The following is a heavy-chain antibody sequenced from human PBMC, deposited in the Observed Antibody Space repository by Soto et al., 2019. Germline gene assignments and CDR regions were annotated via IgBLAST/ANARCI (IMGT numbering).Heavy chain of an antibody. V-gene: IGHV4-30-2*01. CDR3: ARDSRWVVATQGPYGMDV. D-gene: IGHD2-15*01. CDR2: IYHSGST. J-gene: IGHJ6*02. Sequence: QLQLQESGSGLVKPSQTLSLTCAVSGGSISSGGYSWSWIRQPPGKGLEWIGYIYHSGSTYYNPSLKSRVTISVDRSKNQFSLKLSSVTAADTAVYYCARDSRWVVATQGPYGMDVWGQGTTVTVSS. CDR1: GGSISSGGYS.